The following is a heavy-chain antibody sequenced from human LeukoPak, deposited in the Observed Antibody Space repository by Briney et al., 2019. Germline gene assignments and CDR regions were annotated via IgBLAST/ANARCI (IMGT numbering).Heavy chain of an antibody. CDR1: VFTYSVYW. D-gene: IGHD3-10*01. CDR3: TVDGEYNRFDP. CDR2: MNEDGSVK. Sequence: GAFLRLSSASSVFTYSVYWMSWVRQAAGEGLEWVANMNEDGSVKNYVVSVKGRFTIITANAKRSRYLQKNRLGDEDAAISYCTVDGEYNRFDPWGQGTLVTVPS. V-gene: IGHV3-7*04. J-gene: IGHJ5*02.